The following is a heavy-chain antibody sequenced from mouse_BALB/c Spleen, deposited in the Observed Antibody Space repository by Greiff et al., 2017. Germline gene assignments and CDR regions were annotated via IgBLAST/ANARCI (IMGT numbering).Heavy chain of an antibody. J-gene: IGHJ4*01. CDR2: ISTYYGNT. CDR1: GYTFTDYA. Sequence: QVQLQQSGPELVRPGVSVKISCKGSGYTFTDYAMHWVKQSHAKSLEWIGVISTYYGNTNYNQKFKGKATMTVDKSSSTAYMELARLTSEDSAIYYCAYGNYESYYAMDYWGQGTSVTVSA. D-gene: IGHD2-10*02. V-gene: IGHV1-67*01. CDR3: AYGNYESYYAMDY.